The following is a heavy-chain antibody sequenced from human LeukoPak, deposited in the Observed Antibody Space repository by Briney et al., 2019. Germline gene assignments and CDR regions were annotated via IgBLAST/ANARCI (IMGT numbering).Heavy chain of an antibody. D-gene: IGHD6-13*01. CDR3: ARDLAAAGLSGFDY. Sequence: ASVKVSCKASGYTFTTYYIHWVRQAPGQGLEWMGIINPSGGSTSYAQKFQGRVTMTRDTSTSTVYMELSSLRSEHTDVYYCARDLAAAGLSGFDYWGQGTLVTVSS. V-gene: IGHV1-46*01. CDR1: GYTFTTYY. J-gene: IGHJ4*02. CDR2: INPSGGST.